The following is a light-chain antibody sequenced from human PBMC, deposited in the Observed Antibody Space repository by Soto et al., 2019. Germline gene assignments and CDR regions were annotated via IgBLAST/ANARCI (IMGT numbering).Light chain of an antibody. Sequence: DTVMTQSPDSLAVSLGERATINCKSSQTVLYNSNNKNYLAWYQQKPGQPPKLLIYWASTREYGVPDRFSGSGSGTDFTLTISSLQAGDVAVYYCQQYYDTPFTFGPGTKVDIK. CDR3: QQYYDTPFT. V-gene: IGKV4-1*01. J-gene: IGKJ3*01. CDR1: QTVLYNSNNKNY. CDR2: WAS.